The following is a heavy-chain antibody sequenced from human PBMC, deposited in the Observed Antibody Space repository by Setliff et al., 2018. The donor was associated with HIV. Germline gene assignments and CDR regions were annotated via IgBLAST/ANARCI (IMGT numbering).Heavy chain of an antibody. CDR1: GYSFTDHY. Sequence: ASVKVSCKASGYSFTDHYMHWVRQAPGQGLEWMGWINPSGGSTSYAQKFQGRVTMTRDTSTSTVYMELSSLRSEDTAVYYCARVRYSSGWYDYWGQGTLVTVSS. CDR2: INPSGGST. D-gene: IGHD6-19*01. CDR3: ARVRYSSGWYDY. J-gene: IGHJ4*02. V-gene: IGHV1-46*01.